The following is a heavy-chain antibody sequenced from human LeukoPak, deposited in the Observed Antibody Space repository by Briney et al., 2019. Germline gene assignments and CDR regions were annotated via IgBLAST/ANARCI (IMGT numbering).Heavy chain of an antibody. CDR3: AKAGIVVVPAAISLRYYYYYMDG. Sequence: GGSLRLSSAASGLTFISYAMSWVRQAPGEGLEWVSALSGSGGSTYYALFVKGRFTISIDNYKNTLYLQMNSLRAEDTAVYYCAKAGIVVVPAAISLRYYYYYMDGWGKGTTVTVSS. D-gene: IGHD2-2*02. J-gene: IGHJ6*03. CDR1: GLTFISYA. CDR2: LSGSGGST. V-gene: IGHV3-23*01.